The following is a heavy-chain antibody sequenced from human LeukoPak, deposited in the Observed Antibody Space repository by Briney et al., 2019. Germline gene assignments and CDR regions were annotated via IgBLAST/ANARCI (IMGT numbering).Heavy chain of an antibody. V-gene: IGHV4-34*01. D-gene: IGHD3-22*01. J-gene: IGHJ4*02. CDR3: ARVYDSGGNDY. Sequence: PSETLSLTCTVSGASMSNSFWSWIRQPPGKGLEWIGEINHSGSTNYNPSLKSRVTISVDTSKNQFSLKLSSVTAADTAAYYCARVYDSGGNDYWGQGTLVTVSS. CDR2: INHSGST. CDR1: GASMSNSF.